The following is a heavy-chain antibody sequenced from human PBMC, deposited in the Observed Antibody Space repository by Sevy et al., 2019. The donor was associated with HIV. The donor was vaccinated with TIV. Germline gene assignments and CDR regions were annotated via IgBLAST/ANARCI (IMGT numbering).Heavy chain of an antibody. D-gene: IGHD3-3*01. J-gene: IGHJ4*02. V-gene: IGHV3-7*01. CDR3: ARWRGAQSEFDY. CDR2: IKKDGSVK. CDR1: GFTFSSYW. Sequence: QAGGSLRLSCAASGFTFSSYWMSWVRQAPGKGLEWVADIKKDGSVKLYADAVKGRFTISRDNAENSVDLQMKSLRAEDTAVYFCARWRGAQSEFDYWGQGTRVTVSS.